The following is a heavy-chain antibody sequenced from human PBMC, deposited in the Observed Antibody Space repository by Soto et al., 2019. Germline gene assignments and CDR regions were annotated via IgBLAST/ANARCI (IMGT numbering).Heavy chain of an antibody. J-gene: IGHJ3*01. V-gene: IGHV3-74*01. CDR1: GFTFSNFW. CDR2: INADGRNT. Sequence: GGSLRLSCTASGFTFSNFWLHWVRQVPGKGLVWVARINADGRNTNHADSVKGRFTVSRDNAKNTLYLQMNSLTVEDTAVYFCARATTRRAFDLWGHGTMVTVSS. D-gene: IGHD2-2*01. CDR3: ARATTRRAFDL.